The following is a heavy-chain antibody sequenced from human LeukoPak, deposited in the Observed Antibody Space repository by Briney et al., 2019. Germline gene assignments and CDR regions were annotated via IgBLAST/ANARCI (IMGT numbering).Heavy chain of an antibody. J-gene: IGHJ5*02. Sequence: SEALSLTCTVSGGSISSGDYYWSWIRQPPGKGLEWIAYMYYSGSTYYNPSLKSRVTMSADTSKNQLSLKLSSVTAADTAVYYCARPYYYDSRIDPWGQGTLVTVSS. CDR2: MYYSGST. CDR1: GGSISSGDYY. CDR3: ARPYYYDSRIDP. D-gene: IGHD3-22*01. V-gene: IGHV4-30-4*01.